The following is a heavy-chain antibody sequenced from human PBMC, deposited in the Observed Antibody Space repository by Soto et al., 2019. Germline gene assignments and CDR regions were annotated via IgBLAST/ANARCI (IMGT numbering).Heavy chain of an antibody. D-gene: IGHD3-10*01. CDR2: IYNTGST. J-gene: IGHJ4*02. Sequence: SETLSLTCTVSGGSISTYYWSWIRQPPGKGLEWIGYIYNTGSTVYNPSFKSRVTISVDTSKNQFSLKLNSMTAADTAVYYCARHNYGSGSTYFDYWGQGTLVTVSS. CDR3: ARHNYGSGSTYFDY. V-gene: IGHV4-59*08. CDR1: GGSISTYY.